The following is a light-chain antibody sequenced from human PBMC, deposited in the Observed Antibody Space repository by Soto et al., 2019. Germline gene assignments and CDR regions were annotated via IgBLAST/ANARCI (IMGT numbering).Light chain of an antibody. V-gene: IGKV1-12*01. Sequence: IEMTQSPYSVSASVGDRVTITCRARQDIRSRFAWYPHKPGTAPNLLIYSATTLQSGVPYRFSGSGSGTYVTLTISSLQPEEFATYYCQQANIRPPCFDGGPRVEI. CDR2: SAT. J-gene: IGKJ4*01. CDR3: QQANIRPPC. CDR1: QDIRSR.